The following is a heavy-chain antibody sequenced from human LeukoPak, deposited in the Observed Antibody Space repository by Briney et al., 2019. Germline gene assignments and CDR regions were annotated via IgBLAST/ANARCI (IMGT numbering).Heavy chain of an antibody. J-gene: IGHJ3*02. CDR1: GGSFSGYY. CDR3: SKYQLFAFDI. Sequence: SETLSLTCAVYGGSFSGYYWGWIRQPPGKGLEWIGEIYHSGSTNYNPSLKSRVTISVDKSKNQFSLKLSSVTAADTAVYYCSKYQLFAFDIWGQGTMVTVSS. D-gene: IGHD6-6*01. CDR2: IYHSGST. V-gene: IGHV4-34*03.